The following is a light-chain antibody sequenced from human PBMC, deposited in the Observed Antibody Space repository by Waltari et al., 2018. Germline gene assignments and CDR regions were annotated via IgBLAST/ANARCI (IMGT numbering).Light chain of an antibody. CDR2: WAS. CDR3: QQYYSTSPLT. Sequence: DIVMTQSPHSLAVSVGERATITCKSSQSLLYSSNNKNSLAWYQQKPGQPPTLLIYWASTREFGVPDRFSGSGSGTDFTLTISSLQAEDVAVYYCQQYYSTSPLTFGGGTKVEIK. CDR1: QSLLYSSNNKNS. V-gene: IGKV4-1*01. J-gene: IGKJ4*01.